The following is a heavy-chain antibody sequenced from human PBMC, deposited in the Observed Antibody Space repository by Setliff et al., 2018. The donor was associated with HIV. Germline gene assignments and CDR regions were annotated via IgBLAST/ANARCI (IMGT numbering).Heavy chain of an antibody. V-gene: IGHV4-59*08. CDR2: VSYSGST. CDR3: ARHGHFYDSSSSDAFDI. Sequence: TLSLTCNVSGGSISTYYWSWIRQPPGKGLEWLGYVSYSGSTNFNPSLESRLAMSVDMSKNHFSLKLRSVTAPDTAVYYCARHGHFYDSSSSDAFDIWGHGTMVTVSS. J-gene: IGHJ3*02. D-gene: IGHD3-22*01. CDR1: GGSISTYY.